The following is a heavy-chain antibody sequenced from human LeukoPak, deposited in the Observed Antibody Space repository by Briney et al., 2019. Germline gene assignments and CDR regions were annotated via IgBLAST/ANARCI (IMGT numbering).Heavy chain of an antibody. CDR1: GYTFTNYG. D-gene: IGHD5/OR15-5a*01. J-gene: IGHJ4*02. V-gene: IGHV1-18*01. CDR3: ARDAVSTTTAGGIDY. Sequence: GASVKVSCKASGYTFTNYGISWVRQAPGQGLEWMGWISAYSGYTHYAQKIQGRVTETTEASTSTAYMELRSLTSYDTAVYYCARDAVSTTTAGGIDYWGQGTLVTVSS. CDR2: ISAYSGYT.